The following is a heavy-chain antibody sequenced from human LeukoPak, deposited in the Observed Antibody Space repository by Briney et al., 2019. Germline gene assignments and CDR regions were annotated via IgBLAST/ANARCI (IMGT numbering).Heavy chain of an antibody. CDR2: INHSGST. CDR3: ARSLRGRITMIVVVIPPPAKFFDY. Sequence: KPSETLSLTCAVYGGSFSGYYWSWIRQPPGKGLEWIGEINHSGSTNYNPSLKSRVTISVDTSKNQFSLQLSSVTAADTAVYYCARSLRGRITMIVVVIPPPAKFFDYWGQGTLVTVSS. CDR1: GGSFSGYY. D-gene: IGHD3-22*01. V-gene: IGHV4-34*01. J-gene: IGHJ4*02.